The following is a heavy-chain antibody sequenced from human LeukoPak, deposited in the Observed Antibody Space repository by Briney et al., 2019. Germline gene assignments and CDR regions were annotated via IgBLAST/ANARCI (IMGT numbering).Heavy chain of an antibody. CDR3: AKDRSIGTYYFDY. CDR2: ISWNSGSI. D-gene: IGHD1-1*01. Sequence: TGRSLRLSCAASGFTFDDYAMHWVRQAPGKGLEWVSGISWNSGSIGYADSVKGRFTISRDNAKNSLYLQMNSLRAEDTALYYCAKDRSIGTYYFDYWGQGTLVTVSS. V-gene: IGHV3-9*01. CDR1: GFTFDDYA. J-gene: IGHJ4*02.